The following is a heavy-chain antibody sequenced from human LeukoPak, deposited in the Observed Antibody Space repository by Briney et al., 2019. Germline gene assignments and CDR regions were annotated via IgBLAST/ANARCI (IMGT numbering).Heavy chain of an antibody. J-gene: IGHJ4*02. V-gene: IGHV3-30-3*01. CDR2: ISYDGSTK. Sequence: PGGSLRLSCAASGFRFSTYGVHWVRQAPGKGLEWVALISYDGSTKYYADSATGRFTISRDNSKNTLYLQMNSLRIEDTAVYYCARGYYYDSSAYPAHFDHWGQGTLVTVSS. CDR3: ARGYYYDSSAYPAHFDH. CDR1: GFRFSTYG. D-gene: IGHD3-22*01.